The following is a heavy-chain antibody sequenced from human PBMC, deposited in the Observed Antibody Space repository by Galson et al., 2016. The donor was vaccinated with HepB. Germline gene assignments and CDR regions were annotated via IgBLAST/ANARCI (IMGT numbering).Heavy chain of an antibody. CDR1: GFTFEDYA. V-gene: IGHV3-9*01. Sequence: SLRLSCAVSGFTFEDYAMHWVRQVPGKGLEWISGISWNSDSTNYAISVKGRFTISRDNAKNSLYLQMNSLRAEDTALYYCAKGRRYFDWLLGFDYWGQGILVTVSS. J-gene: IGHJ4*02. CDR3: AKGRRYFDWLLGFDY. D-gene: IGHD3-9*01. CDR2: ISWNSDST.